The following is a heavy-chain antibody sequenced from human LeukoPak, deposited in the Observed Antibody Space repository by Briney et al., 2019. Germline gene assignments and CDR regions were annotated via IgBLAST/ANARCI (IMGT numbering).Heavy chain of an antibody. CDR2: IKQDGSEK. D-gene: IGHD1-26*01. CDR1: GFTFSSYW. CDR3: ARLLPRYYYYYMDV. Sequence: GGSLRLSCAASGFTFSSYWMSWVRQAPGKGLEWVANIKQDGSEKYYVDSVKGRFTISRDNAKNSLYLQMNSLRAEDTAVYYCARLLPRYYYYYMDVWGNGTTVTVSS. J-gene: IGHJ6*03. V-gene: IGHV3-7*01.